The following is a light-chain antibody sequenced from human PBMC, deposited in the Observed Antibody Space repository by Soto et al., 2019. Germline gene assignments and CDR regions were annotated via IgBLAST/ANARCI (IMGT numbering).Light chain of an antibody. CDR1: QYISNN. J-gene: IGKJ5*01. CDR2: GAS. CDR3: QQYNHWSSIT. Sequence: EIAMTQSPATLSVSLGERATLSCRASQYISNNLAWYQQRPGQAPSLLIYGASTMATGVPARFSGSGSGTDVITSISGLQSEDSAVYYCQQYNHWSSITFGQGTRLEIK. V-gene: IGKV3-15*01.